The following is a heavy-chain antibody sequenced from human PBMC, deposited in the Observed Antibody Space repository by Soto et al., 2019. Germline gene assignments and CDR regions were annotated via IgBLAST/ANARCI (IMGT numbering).Heavy chain of an antibody. V-gene: IGHV1-69*06. Sequence: SVKVSCKASGGTFSSYAISWVRQAPGQGLEWMGGIIPIFGTANYAQKFQGRVTITADKSTSTAYMELSSLRSEDTAVYYCAREQSVDSSGYYPKAFDIWGQGTMVTVSS. D-gene: IGHD3-22*01. J-gene: IGHJ3*02. CDR2: IIPIFGTA. CDR3: AREQSVDSSGYYPKAFDI. CDR1: GGTFSSYA.